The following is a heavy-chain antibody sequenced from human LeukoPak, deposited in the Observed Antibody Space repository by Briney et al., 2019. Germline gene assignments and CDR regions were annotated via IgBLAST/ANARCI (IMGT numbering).Heavy chain of an antibody. Sequence: GGSLRLSCAASGFTVSSNYMSWVRQAPGKGLEWVSVIYSGGSTYHADSVKGRFTISRDNSKNTLYLQMNSLRAEDTAVYYCAKIPVGATPCYRGQGTLVTVSS. CDR1: GFTVSSNY. CDR2: IYSGGST. D-gene: IGHD1-26*01. CDR3: AKIPVGATPCY. J-gene: IGHJ4*02. V-gene: IGHV3-53*05.